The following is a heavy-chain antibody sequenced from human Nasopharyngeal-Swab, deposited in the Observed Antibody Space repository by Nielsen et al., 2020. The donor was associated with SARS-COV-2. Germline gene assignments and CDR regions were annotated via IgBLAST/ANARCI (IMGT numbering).Heavy chain of an antibody. CDR1: GFTFSSYD. J-gene: IGHJ4*02. CDR2: IGTAGDT. V-gene: IGHV3-13*04. CDR3: AREGLEQRVFDY. D-gene: IGHD1/OR15-1a*01. Sequence: ETLSLTCAASGFTFSSYDMHWVRQATGKGLEWVSAIGTAGDTYYPGSVKGRFTISRENAKNSLYLQMNSLRAGDTAVYYCAREGLEQRVFDYWGQGTLVTVSS.